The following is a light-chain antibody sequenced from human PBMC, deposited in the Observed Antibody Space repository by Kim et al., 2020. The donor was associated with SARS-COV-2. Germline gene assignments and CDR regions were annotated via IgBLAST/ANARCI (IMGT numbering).Light chain of an antibody. V-gene: IGKV1-13*02. CDR1: QGISSA. CDR3: QQFKSYPLT. CDR2: DAT. J-gene: IGKJ4*01. Sequence: AIHLTQSPSSLSASVGDRVTITCRASQGISSALAWYQQKPGKVPKILIYDATSLESGVPSRFSGSGSGTDFTLTITSLQPEDSATYYCQQFKSYPLTFGGGTKVDIK.